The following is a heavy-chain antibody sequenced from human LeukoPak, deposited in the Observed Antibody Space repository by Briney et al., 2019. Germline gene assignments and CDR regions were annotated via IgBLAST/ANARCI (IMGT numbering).Heavy chain of an antibody. D-gene: IGHD3-16*01. CDR2: INPNSGGT. CDR1: GYTFTSYY. CDR3: VLGRGIWGAGSFGDY. Sequence: ASVKVSCKASGYTFTSYYMHWVRQAPGQGLEWMGWINPNSGGTNYAQKFQGRVTMTRDTSISTAYMELSRLRSDDTAVYYCVLGRGIWGAGSFGDYWGQGTLVTVSS. V-gene: IGHV1-2*02. J-gene: IGHJ4*02.